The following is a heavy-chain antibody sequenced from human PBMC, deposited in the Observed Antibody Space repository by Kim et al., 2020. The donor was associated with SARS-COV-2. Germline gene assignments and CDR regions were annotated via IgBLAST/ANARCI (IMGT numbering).Heavy chain of an antibody. CDR1: GGTFSSYA. D-gene: IGHD3-10*01. CDR2: IIPIFGTA. CDR3: ARGDYYGSGSYLYYYYGMDA. Sequence: SVKVSCKASGGTFSSYAISWVRQAPGQGLEWMGGIIPIFGTANYAQKFQGRVTITADESTSTAYMELSSLRSEDTAVYYCARGDYYGSGSYLYYYYGMDAWGQGTTVTVSS. J-gene: IGHJ6*02. V-gene: IGHV1-69*13.